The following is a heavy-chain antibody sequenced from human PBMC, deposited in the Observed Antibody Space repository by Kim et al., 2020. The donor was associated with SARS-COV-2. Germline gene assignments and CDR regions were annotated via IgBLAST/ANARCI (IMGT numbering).Heavy chain of an antibody. CDR2: MNPNSGNT. CDR1: GYTFTSYD. J-gene: IGHJ1*01. Sequence: ASVKVSCKASGYTFTSYDINWVRQATGQGLEWMGWMNPNSGNTGYAQKFQGRVTMTRNTSISTAYMELSSLRSEDTAVYYCARRGIAVAGIGYFQHWGQGTLVTVSS. D-gene: IGHD6-19*01. V-gene: IGHV1-8*01. CDR3: ARRGIAVAGIGYFQH.